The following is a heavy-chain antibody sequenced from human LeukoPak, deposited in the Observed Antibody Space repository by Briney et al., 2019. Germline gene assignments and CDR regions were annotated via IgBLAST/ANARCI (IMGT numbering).Heavy chain of an antibody. Sequence: GASVKVSCKASGYTFTSYGISWVRQAPGQGLEWMGWINPNSGGTNYAQNFQGRVTMTRDTSISTVYMELSRLQSDDTAVFYCARDRLRLGYERTNWFDPWGQGTLVTVSS. CDR2: INPNSGGT. J-gene: IGHJ5*02. V-gene: IGHV1-2*02. CDR1: GYTFTSYG. D-gene: IGHD2-15*01. CDR3: ARDRLRLGYERTNWFDP.